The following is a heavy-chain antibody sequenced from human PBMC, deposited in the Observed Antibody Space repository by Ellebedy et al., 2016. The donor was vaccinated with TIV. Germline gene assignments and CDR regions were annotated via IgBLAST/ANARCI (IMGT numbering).Heavy chain of an antibody. V-gene: IGHV3-30*18. Sequence: GESLKISXAASGFLFSSYAMHWVRQAPGKGLEWVAVISYDGTKKYYGDSVKGRFTISRDNSNNTVQLQMSSPRPEDTAVYDCAKRGDLWGQGTLVTVSS. D-gene: IGHD3-3*01. CDR2: ISYDGTKK. J-gene: IGHJ4*02. CDR1: GFLFSSYA. CDR3: AKRGDL.